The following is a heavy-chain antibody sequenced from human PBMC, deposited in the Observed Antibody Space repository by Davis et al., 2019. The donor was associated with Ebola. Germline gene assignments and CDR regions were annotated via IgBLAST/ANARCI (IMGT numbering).Heavy chain of an antibody. CDR3: ARGNGDYPWDYYFDY. Sequence: SETLSLTCAVYGGSFSGYYWSWIRQPPGKGLEWMGEITHSGSTNYNPSLKSRVTISVDTSKNQFSLKLSSVTAADTAVYYCARGNGDYPWDYYFDYWGQGTLVTVSS. CDR1: GGSFSGYY. V-gene: IGHV4-34*01. J-gene: IGHJ4*02. D-gene: IGHD4-17*01. CDR2: ITHSGST.